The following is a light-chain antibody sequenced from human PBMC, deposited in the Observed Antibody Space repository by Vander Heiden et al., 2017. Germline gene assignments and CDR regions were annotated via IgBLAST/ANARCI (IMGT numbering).Light chain of an antibody. J-gene: IGKJ4*01. CDR3: LQSDSTPLT. V-gene: IGKV1-39*01. CDR2: AAS. CDR1: QSISSY. Sequence: DIQMTQSPSSLSACVGDRVTITCRASQSISSYLNWYQQKPGKAPKLLIYAASSLQSGVPSRFSGSGSGTDFTLTISSLQPEDFATYYCLQSDSTPLTFGGGTKVEIK.